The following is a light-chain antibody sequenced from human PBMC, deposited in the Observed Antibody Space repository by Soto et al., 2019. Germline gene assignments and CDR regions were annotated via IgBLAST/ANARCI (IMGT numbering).Light chain of an antibody. V-gene: IGLV2-14*01. CDR2: DVN. CDR3: TSYASGSSHVV. CDR1: SSDIGGYDY. J-gene: IGLJ2*01. Sequence: QSALTQPASVSGSPGQSITLSCTGTSSDIGGYDYVSWYQRHPGKAPKLIIYDVNNRPSGVSNRFSGSKSGNTASLTISGLQSDDEADYDCTSYASGSSHVVFGGGTKLTVL.